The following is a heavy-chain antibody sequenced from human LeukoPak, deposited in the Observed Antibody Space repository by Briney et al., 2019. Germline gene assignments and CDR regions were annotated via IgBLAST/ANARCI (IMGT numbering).Heavy chain of an antibody. V-gene: IGHV3-21*01. Sequence: GGSLRLSCAASGFTFSSYSMNWVRQAPGKGLEWVSSISSGSSYIYYADSVKGRFTISRDNAKNSLYLQMNSLRAEDTAVYYCASYCSSTSCYTYYYGMDVWGKGTTVTVSS. J-gene: IGHJ6*04. CDR1: GFTFSSYS. CDR2: ISSGSSYI. D-gene: IGHD2-2*01. CDR3: ASYCSSTSCYTYYYGMDV.